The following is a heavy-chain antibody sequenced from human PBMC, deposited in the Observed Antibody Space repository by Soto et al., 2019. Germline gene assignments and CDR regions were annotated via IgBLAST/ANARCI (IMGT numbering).Heavy chain of an antibody. Sequence: QVQLVQSGAEVKKPGASVKVSCKASGYTFTSYGISWVRQAPGQGLEWMGWISPYNGNTNYARNLQGRVTMTPDTSTSTAYMELRSLRSDDTAVYYCARDRRYNWNYGWFDPWGQGTLVTVSS. J-gene: IGHJ5*02. CDR3: ARDRRYNWNYGWFDP. CDR2: ISPYNGNT. CDR1: GYTFTSYG. D-gene: IGHD1-7*01. V-gene: IGHV1-18*01.